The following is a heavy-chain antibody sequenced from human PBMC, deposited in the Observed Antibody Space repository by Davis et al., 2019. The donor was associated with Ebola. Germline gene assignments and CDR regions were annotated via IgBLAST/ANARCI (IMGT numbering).Heavy chain of an antibody. CDR3: ARPYYDSSGYPYDAFDI. CDR1: GYSFTSYW. D-gene: IGHD3-22*01. V-gene: IGHV5-10-1*01. CDR2: IDPSDSYT. Sequence: GGSLRLSCKGSGYSFTSYWIGWVRQMPGKGLEWMGRIDPSDSYTNYSPSFQGHVTISADKSISTAYLQWSSLKASDTAMYYCARPYYDSSGYPYDAFDIWGQGTMVTVSS. J-gene: IGHJ3*02.